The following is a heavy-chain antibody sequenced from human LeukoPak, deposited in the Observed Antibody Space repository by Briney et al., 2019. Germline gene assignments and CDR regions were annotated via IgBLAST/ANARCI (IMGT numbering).Heavy chain of an antibody. V-gene: IGHV4-59*12. CDR3: ARVAQKLERIAVAGTSEWRANWYFDL. CDR2: FYHTGST. CDR1: GGSITTYY. D-gene: IGHD6-19*01. J-gene: IGHJ2*01. Sequence: SETLSLTCTVSGGSITTYYWTWIRQTPDKGLQFIGSFYHTGSTNYNPSLESAVTISEDTSKNQISLELKSVTAADTAVYYCARVAQKLERIAVAGTSEWRANWYFDLWGRGTLVTVSS.